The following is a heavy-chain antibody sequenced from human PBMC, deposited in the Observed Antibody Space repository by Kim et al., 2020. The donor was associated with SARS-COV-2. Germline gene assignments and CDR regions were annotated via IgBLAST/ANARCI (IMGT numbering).Heavy chain of an antibody. CDR2: ISTDGTVI. CDR1: GFPFSLYA. D-gene: IGHD3-16*01. J-gene: IGHJ6*02. CDR3: VREVMGGAGLDV. V-gene: IGHV3-48*01. Sequence: GGSLRLSCVTSGFPFSLYAMNWVRQAPGKGLEWVSYISTDGTVIYYADSVKGRFTFSRSTATNSVFLQMNSLRVEDTAIYYCVREVMGGAGLDVWGQGTTVSV.